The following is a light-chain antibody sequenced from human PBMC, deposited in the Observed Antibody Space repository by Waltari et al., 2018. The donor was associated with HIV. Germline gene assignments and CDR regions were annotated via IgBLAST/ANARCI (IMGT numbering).Light chain of an antibody. J-gene: IGLJ3*02. V-gene: IGLV2-18*02. Sequence: QSALTQPPSVSGSLGQSVTISCTGTSSDIGAYNRVSWYQQSPGTAPKLRIYEVTHRPSVFPVRFSGSKSGNTASLTISGLHAGDEADYYCSSYTTSSTWVFGGGTKLTVL. CDR1: SSDIGAYNR. CDR3: SSYTTSSTWV. CDR2: EVT.